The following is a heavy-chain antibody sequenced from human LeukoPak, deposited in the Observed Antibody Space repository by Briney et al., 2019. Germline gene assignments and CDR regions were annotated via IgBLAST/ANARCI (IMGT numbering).Heavy chain of an antibody. D-gene: IGHD6-13*01. CDR2: ISWNSGSI. CDR1: GFTFDDYA. CDR3: ARIAAAGTGY. Sequence: GGSLRLSCAASGFTFDDYAMHWVRQAPGKGLEWVSGISWNSGSIGYADSVKGRFTISRDNSKNTLYLQMNSLRAEDTAVYYCARIAAAGTGYWGQGTLVTVSS. J-gene: IGHJ4*02. V-gene: IGHV3-9*01.